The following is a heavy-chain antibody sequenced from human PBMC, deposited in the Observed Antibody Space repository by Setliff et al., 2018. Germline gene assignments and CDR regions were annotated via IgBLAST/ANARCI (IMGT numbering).Heavy chain of an antibody. D-gene: IGHD2-15*01. CDR1: GFSFSGSA. CDR3: VKGYCSGGSCYLGAFDI. Sequence: PGGSLRLSCAASGFSFSGSAVYWVRQAPGKGLEWLSNIRNAGATTSYADSVKGRFTISRDNVKNSLFLQMSSLRAEDTAVYYCVKGYCSGGSCYLGAFDIWGQGTMVTVSS. J-gene: IGHJ3*02. V-gene: IGHV3-48*01. CDR2: IRNAGATT.